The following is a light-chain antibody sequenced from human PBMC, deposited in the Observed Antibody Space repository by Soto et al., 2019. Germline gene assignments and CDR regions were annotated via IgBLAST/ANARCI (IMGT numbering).Light chain of an antibody. J-gene: IGKJ2*01. V-gene: IGKV3-20*01. Sequence: EIVLTQSPGTLSLSPGERATLSCRASQSVSSTYLAWYQQKPVQAPRLLIYGASSRATGIPARFSGSGSGTDFTLTISRLEPEDFAVYYCQQYGSSPQTFGQGTKLEIK. CDR3: QQYGSSPQT. CDR1: QSVSSTY. CDR2: GAS.